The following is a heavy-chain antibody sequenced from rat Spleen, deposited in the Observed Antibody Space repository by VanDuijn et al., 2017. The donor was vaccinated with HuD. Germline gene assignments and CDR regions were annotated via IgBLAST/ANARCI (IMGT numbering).Heavy chain of an antibody. V-gene: IGHV5-29*01. CDR2: ISYDGSST. J-gene: IGHJ2*01. D-gene: IGHD3-1*01. Sequence: EVQLVESDGGLVQPGRSLKLSCAASGFTFSDYYMAWVRQAPTKGLEWVATISYDGSSTYYRDSVKGRFTISRDNAKSTLYLQMDSLRSEDTATYYCARQSGPPDYWGQGVMVTVSS. CDR1: GFTFSDYY. CDR3: ARQSGPPDY.